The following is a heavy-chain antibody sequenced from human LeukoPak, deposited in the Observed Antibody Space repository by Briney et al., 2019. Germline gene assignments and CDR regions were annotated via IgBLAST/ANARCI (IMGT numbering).Heavy chain of an antibody. V-gene: IGHV4-34*01. J-gene: IGHJ3*02. D-gene: IGHD5-12*01. Sequence: SETLSLTCAVYGGSFSGYYWSWIRQPPGKGLEWIGESNHSGSTNYNPSLKSRVTISVDTSKNQFSLKLSSVTAADTAVYYCARNSGYGDDAFDIWGQGTMVTVSS. CDR2: SNHSGST. CDR1: GGSFSGYY. CDR3: ARNSGYGDDAFDI.